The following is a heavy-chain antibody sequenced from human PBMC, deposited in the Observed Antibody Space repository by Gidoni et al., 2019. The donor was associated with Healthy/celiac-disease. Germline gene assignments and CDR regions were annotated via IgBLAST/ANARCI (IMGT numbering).Heavy chain of an antibody. V-gene: IGHV3-21*01. CDR3: AREGCSSTSCYLFDY. Sequence: EVQLVESGGGLVKPGGSLRLSCAASGFTISSYSMNWVRQAPGKGLEWVSSISSSSSYIYYADSVKGRFTISRDNAKNSLYLQMNSLRAEDTAVYYCAREGCSSTSCYLFDYWGQGTLVTVSS. CDR1: GFTISSYS. J-gene: IGHJ4*02. CDR2: ISSSSSYI. D-gene: IGHD2-2*01.